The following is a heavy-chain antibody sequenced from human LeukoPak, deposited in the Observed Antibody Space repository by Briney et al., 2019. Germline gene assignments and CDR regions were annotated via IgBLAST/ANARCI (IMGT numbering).Heavy chain of an antibody. Sequence: PGGSLRLSCAASGFTFSSYWMGWVRQAPGKGLEWVANIKQDGSEKYYVDSVKGRFTISRDNAKNSLYLQMNSLRAEDTAVYYCARLEAARPAAPPLWGQGTLVTVSS. CDR1: GFTFSSYW. V-gene: IGHV3-7*01. CDR2: IKQDGSEK. D-gene: IGHD6-6*01. CDR3: ARLEAARPAAPPL. J-gene: IGHJ4*02.